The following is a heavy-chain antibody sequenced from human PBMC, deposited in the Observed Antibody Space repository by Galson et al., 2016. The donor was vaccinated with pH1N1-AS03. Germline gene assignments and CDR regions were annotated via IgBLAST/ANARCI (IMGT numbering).Heavy chain of an antibody. V-gene: IGHV3-21*01. D-gene: IGHD3-22*01. CDR1: GFTFSSHS. CDR3: ARGVDSGGRQVLFAH. J-gene: IGHJ5*02. CDR2: ISGNSGFI. Sequence: SLRLSCAGSGFTFSSHSMNWVRQAPGKGLEWVSSISGNSGFINYADSVRGRFTISRDNAKNSLYLQVSSLRAEDTAVYFCARGVDSGGRQVLFAHWGQGTLVTVSS.